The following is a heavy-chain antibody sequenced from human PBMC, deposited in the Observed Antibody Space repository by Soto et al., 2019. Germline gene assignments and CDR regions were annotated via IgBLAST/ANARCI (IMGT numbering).Heavy chain of an antibody. Sequence: PGGSLRLSCAASGFTFSSYAMHWVRQAPGKGLEWVAVISYDGSNKYYADSAKGRFTISRDNSKNTLYLQMNSLRAEDTAVYYCARSQTDSGYDFVVSLDAFDIWGQGTMVTXSS. CDR2: ISYDGSNK. CDR3: ARSQTDSGYDFVVSLDAFDI. J-gene: IGHJ3*02. V-gene: IGHV3-30-3*01. CDR1: GFTFSSYA. D-gene: IGHD5-12*01.